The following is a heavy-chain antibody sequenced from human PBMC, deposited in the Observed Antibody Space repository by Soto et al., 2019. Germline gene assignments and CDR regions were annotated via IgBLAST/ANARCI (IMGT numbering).Heavy chain of an antibody. CDR2: IYPGDSDT. CDR1: GYSFTSYW. Sequence: GESLKISCKGSGYSFTSYWIGWVRQMPGKGLEWMGTIYPGDSDTRYSPSFQGQVTISADKSISTAYLQWSSLKASDTAMYYCARLFVVPAVIDVSSLHYGMDFWGQGYTVPVSS. J-gene: IGHJ6*02. D-gene: IGHD2-2*01. V-gene: IGHV5-51*01. CDR3: ARLFVVPAVIDVSSLHYGMDF.